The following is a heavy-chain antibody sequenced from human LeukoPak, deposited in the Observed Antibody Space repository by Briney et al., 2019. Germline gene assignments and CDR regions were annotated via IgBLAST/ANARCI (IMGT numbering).Heavy chain of an antibody. D-gene: IGHD1-26*01. CDR1: GGSFSGYY. V-gene: IGHV4-34*01. CDR3: ARGPFRARYSLRAFDI. CDR2: INHSGST. Sequence: SETLSLTCAVYGGSFSGYYWSWIRQPPGKGLEWIGEINHSGSTNYNPSLKSRVTISVDTSKNQFSLKLSSVTAADTAVYYCARGPFRARYSLRAFDIWGQGTMVTVSS. J-gene: IGHJ3*02.